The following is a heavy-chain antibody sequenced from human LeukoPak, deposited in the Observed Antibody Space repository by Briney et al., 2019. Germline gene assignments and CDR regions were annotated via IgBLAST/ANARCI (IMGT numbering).Heavy chain of an antibody. CDR1: GFTFSSYS. CDR2: ISSSSYI. J-gene: IGHJ4*02. D-gene: IGHD2-15*01. Sequence: GGSLRLSCAASGFTFSSYSMNWVRQAPGKGLEWVSSISSSSYIYYADSVKGRFTISRDNAKNSLYLQMNSLRAEDTAVYYCAREGLLLYYFDYWGQGTLVTVFS. CDR3: AREGLLLYYFDY. V-gene: IGHV3-21*01.